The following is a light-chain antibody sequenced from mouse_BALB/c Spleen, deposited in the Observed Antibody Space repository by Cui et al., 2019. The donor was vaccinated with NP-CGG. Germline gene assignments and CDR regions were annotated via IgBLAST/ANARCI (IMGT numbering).Light chain of an antibody. CDR1: TGAVTTSNY. CDR2: GTN. CDR3: ALWYSNHWV. Sequence: HAALTQAPALTTSPGETVTLTCRSSTGAVTTSNYANWVQEKPDHLFTGLIGGTNNRAPGVPARFSGSLIGDKAALTITGTQTEDEAIYFCALWYSNHWVFGGGTKLTVL. V-gene: IGLV1*01. J-gene: IGLJ1*01.